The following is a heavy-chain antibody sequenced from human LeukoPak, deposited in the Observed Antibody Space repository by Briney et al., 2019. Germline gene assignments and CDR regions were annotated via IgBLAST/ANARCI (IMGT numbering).Heavy chain of an antibody. V-gene: IGHV4-38-2*02. Sequence: PSETLSLTCTVSGYSISSGYYWGWIRQPPGKGLEWIGSIYHSGSTYYNPSLKSRVTISVDTSKNQFSLKLSSVTAADTAVYYCARGGYEFDYWGQGTLVTVSS. CDR3: ARGGYEFDY. CDR1: GYSISSGYY. CDR2: IYHSGST. D-gene: IGHD5-12*01. J-gene: IGHJ4*02.